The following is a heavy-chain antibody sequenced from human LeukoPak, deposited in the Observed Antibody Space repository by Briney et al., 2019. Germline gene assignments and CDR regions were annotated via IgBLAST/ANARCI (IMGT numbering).Heavy chain of an antibody. D-gene: IGHD5-12*01. J-gene: IGHJ4*02. Sequence: GGSHRPSCAASGFTFSSYSMNWVRQAPGKGLEWVSSIRSRSSYIYYAHSGKGRSTLSRNNAKNSLYLQMNSVRAEDTAVYYCARGRHSGYEYILDYWGQGTLVTVPS. CDR3: ARGRHSGYEYILDY. V-gene: IGHV3-21*01. CDR1: GFTFSSYS. CDR2: IRSRSSYI.